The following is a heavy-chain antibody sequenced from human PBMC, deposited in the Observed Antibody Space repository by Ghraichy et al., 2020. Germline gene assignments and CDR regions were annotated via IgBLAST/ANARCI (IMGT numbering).Heavy chain of an antibody. V-gene: IGHV4-39*01. CDR3: ARSITIFGVARAYYYGMDV. D-gene: IGHD3-3*01. J-gene: IGHJ6*02. CDR2: IYYSGST. CDR1: GGSISSSSYY. Sequence: SETLSLTCTVSGGSISSSSYYWGWIRQPPGKGLEWIGSIYYSGSTYYNPSLKSRVTISVDTSKNQFSLKLSSVTAADTAVYYCARSITIFGVARAYYYGMDVWGQGTTVTVSS.